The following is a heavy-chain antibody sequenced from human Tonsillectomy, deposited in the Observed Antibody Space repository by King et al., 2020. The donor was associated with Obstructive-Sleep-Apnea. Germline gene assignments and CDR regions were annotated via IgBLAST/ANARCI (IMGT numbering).Heavy chain of an antibody. CDR1: GFTFSSYS. Sequence: VQLVESGGGLVQPGGSLRLSCAASGFTFSSYSMNWVRQAPGKGLEWVSYISSSSSTIYYADSVKGRFTISRDNAKNSLYLQMNSLGAEDTAVYYCAREGGATTRTFDYWGQGTLVTVSS. CDR2: ISSSSSTI. V-gene: IGHV3-48*04. D-gene: IGHD1-26*01. J-gene: IGHJ4*02. CDR3: AREGGATTRTFDY.